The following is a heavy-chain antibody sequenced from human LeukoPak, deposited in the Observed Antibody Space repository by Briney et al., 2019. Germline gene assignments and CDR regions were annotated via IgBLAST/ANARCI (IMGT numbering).Heavy chain of an antibody. CDR2: IRYDGSNK. CDR1: GFTSSSYG. Sequence: PGGSLRLSCAASGFTSSSYGMHWVRQAPGKGLEWVAFIRYDGSNKYYADSVKGRFTISRDNAKNSLYLQMNSLRAEDTAVYYCTRSARPLDSWGQGTLVTVSS. D-gene: IGHD6-25*01. CDR3: TRSARPLDS. V-gene: IGHV3-30*02. J-gene: IGHJ4*02.